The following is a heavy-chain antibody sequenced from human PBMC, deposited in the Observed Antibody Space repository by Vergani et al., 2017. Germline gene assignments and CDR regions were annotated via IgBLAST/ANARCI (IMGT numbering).Heavy chain of an antibody. CDR3: ARHSTVEWLVKLGWIDP. Sequence: QLQLQESGPGLVKPSATLSLTCSVSGASIRSSNYYWGWVRQPPRKGLEWIASIYYSGSTYYNPSLKSRVTISVDTSKNHFSLKLSSVTAAGTAVYFCARHSTVEWLVKLGWIDPWGQGILVTVSS. J-gene: IGHJ5*02. V-gene: IGHV4-39*01. D-gene: IGHD6-19*01. CDR1: GASIRSSNYY. CDR2: IYYSGST.